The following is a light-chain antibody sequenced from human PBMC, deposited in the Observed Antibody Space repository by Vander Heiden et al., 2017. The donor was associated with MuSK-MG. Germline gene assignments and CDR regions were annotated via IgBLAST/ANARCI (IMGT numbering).Light chain of an antibody. V-gene: IGKV3-11*01. J-gene: IGKJ4*01. Sequence: DILLTPSQATVSLSPGERATLSCRASQCIAGYLAWYQQKPGQAPRLLIYDASKRATGIPARFSGSGSGTDFTLTISNLEPEDLAVYYCQQSSDWPLTFGGGTKMEIK. CDR3: QQSSDWPLT. CDR1: QCIAGY. CDR2: DAS.